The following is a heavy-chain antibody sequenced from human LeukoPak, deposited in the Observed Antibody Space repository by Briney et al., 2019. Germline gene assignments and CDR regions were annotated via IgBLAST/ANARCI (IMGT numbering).Heavy chain of an antibody. CDR1: TFTKAW. Sequence: GGSLRLSCVVSTFTKAWMNWVRQAPGKGLEWVGRVKNRGDGRTTDYAAPVKGRFIISRDDSKKTVYLQMDSLKTEDTAVYFCTTEYFGGFEYRGQGTLVTVSS. CDR2: VKNRGDGRTT. V-gene: IGHV3-15*07. D-gene: IGHD3-16*01. CDR3: TTEYFGGFEY. J-gene: IGHJ4*02.